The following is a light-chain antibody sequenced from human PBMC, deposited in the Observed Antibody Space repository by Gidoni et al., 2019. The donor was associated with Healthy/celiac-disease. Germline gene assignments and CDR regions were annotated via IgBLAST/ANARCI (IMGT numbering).Light chain of an antibody. CDR3: QQYYSYPGT. CDR1: QGISSY. V-gene: IGKV1-8*01. Sequence: AIRMTQSPSSFSASTGDRVTITCRASQGISSYLAWYQQKPGKDPKLLIYAASTLQSGVPSRFSGSGSGTDFTLTISCLQSEDFATYYCQQYYSYPGTFGQGTKVEIK. J-gene: IGKJ1*01. CDR2: AAS.